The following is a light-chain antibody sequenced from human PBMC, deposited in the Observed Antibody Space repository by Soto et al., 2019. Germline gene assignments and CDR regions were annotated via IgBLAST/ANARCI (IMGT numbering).Light chain of an antibody. Sequence: DVVMTQTPLSLSVTPGQSASISCKSSQSLLQSDGKTYLYWYLQRPGQPPQVLIYEGSNRFSGVPDRFSGSGSGTDFTLKISRVEAEDVGVYYCLLSAHLPRTFGQGTKLEIK. CDR3: LLSAHLPRT. V-gene: IGKV2D-29*01. CDR2: EGS. CDR1: QSLLQSDGKTY. J-gene: IGKJ2*01.